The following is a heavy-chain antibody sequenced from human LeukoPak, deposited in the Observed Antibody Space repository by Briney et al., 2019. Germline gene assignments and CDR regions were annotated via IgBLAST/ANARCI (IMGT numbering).Heavy chain of an antibody. CDR3: ARRVRGVINY. D-gene: IGHD3-10*01. Sequence: GGSLRLSCAASGFIFSSHAMNWVRQAPGEGLEWVSGISGTGGGTYYADSVKGRFTISRDNSKNTLYLQMNSLRAEDTAVYYCARRVRGVINYWGQGTLVTVSS. CDR1: GFIFSSHA. V-gene: IGHV3-23*01. CDR2: ISGTGGGT. J-gene: IGHJ4*02.